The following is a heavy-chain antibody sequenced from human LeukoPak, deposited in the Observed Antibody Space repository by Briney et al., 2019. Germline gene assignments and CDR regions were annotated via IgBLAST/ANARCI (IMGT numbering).Heavy chain of an antibody. CDR3: ARENYDSSGYRFDY. V-gene: IGHV6-1*01. J-gene: IGHJ4*02. CDR1: GDSFSSNSAA. CDR2: TYYRSKWYN. D-gene: IGHD3-22*01. Sequence: PSQILSLTCAISGDSFSSNSAAWNWIRQSPSRGLEWLVRTYYRSKWYNDYAVSVKSRITINPDTSKNQFSLQLNSVTPEDTAVYYCARENYDSSGYRFDYWGQGTLVTVSS.